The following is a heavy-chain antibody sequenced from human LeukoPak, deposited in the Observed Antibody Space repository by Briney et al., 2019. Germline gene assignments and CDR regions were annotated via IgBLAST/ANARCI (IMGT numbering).Heavy chain of an antibody. CDR2: ISSDGATQ. J-gene: IGHJ1*01. D-gene: IGHD2-15*01. V-gene: IGHV3-30*18. Sequence: GRSLRLSCAASGFTFDNYGMHWVRQAPGKGLEWVADISSDGATQYYADSVKGRFTISRDNSKNTLNLQMSSLRPGDTAVYYCAKGCLGGGNCFFFQHWGQGTLVTVSS. CDR3: AKGCLGGGNCFFFQH. CDR1: GFTFDNYG.